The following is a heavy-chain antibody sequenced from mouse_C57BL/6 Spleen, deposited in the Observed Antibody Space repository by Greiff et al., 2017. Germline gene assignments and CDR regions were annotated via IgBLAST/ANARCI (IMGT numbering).Heavy chain of an antibody. J-gene: IGHJ4*01. V-gene: IGHV14-3*01. Sequence: EVQLQQSVAELVRPGASVKLSCTASGFNIKNTYMHWVKQRPEQGLEWIGRIDPANGNTKYAPKFQGKATMTADTSSNTAYLQLSSLTSEDTAIYYCAYGYLRRCYAMDYWGQGTSVTVSS. CDR3: AYGYLRRCYAMDY. D-gene: IGHD2-2*01. CDR1: GFNIKNTY. CDR2: IDPANGNT.